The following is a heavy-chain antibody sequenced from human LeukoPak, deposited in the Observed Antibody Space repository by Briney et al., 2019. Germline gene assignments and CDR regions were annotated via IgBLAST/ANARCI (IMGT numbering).Heavy chain of an antibody. Sequence: GGSLRLSCAASGFTFSNFAMSWVRQAPGKGLEWVASIKEDGSEKSYVDSVKGRFTISRDNAKNSLYLQMNSLGAEDTAVYYCVRGGSYTFDPWGQGILVTVSS. CDR2: IKEDGSEK. D-gene: IGHD1-26*01. CDR3: VRGGSYTFDP. J-gene: IGHJ5*02. V-gene: IGHV3-7*01. CDR1: GFTFSNFA.